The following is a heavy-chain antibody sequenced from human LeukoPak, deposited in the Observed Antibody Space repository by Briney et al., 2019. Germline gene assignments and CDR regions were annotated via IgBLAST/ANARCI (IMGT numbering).Heavy chain of an antibody. V-gene: IGHV5-51*01. Sequence: GESLKISCKGSGYSFTSYWIGWVRQMPGKGLEWMGIIYPGDSDTRYSPSFQGQVTISADKSISTAYLQWSSLKASDTAMYCCARIYDSSGYPTQLDYWGQGTLVTVSS. CDR1: GYSFTSYW. D-gene: IGHD3-22*01. CDR2: IYPGDSDT. J-gene: IGHJ4*02. CDR3: ARIYDSSGYPTQLDY.